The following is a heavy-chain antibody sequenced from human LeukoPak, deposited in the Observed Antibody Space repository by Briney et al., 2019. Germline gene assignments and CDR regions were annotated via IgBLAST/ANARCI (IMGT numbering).Heavy chain of an antibody. J-gene: IGHJ5*02. CDR3: ARDYYDFWCGRFDP. V-gene: IGHV3-30-3*01. D-gene: IGHD3-3*01. CDR1: GFTFGSYA. CDR2: ISYDGSNK. Sequence: PGGSLRLSCAASGFTFGSYAMHWVRQAQGKGLEREAVISYDGSNKYYADSVKGRFTISRDNSKNTLYLQMNSLRAEDAAVYYCARDYYDFWCGRFDPWGQGTLVTVSS.